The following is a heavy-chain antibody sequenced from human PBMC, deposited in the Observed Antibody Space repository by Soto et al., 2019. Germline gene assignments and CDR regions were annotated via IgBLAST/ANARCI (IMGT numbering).Heavy chain of an antibody. CDR3: AKETSAYEIDY. V-gene: IGHV3-30-3*01. CDR2: ISYDGNTK. J-gene: IGHJ4*02. CDR1: GLIFSAYA. D-gene: IGHD5-12*01. Sequence: QVQLVESGGGVVQPGRSLRLSCAASGLIFSAYAMHWVGQAPGKGLEWVAVISYDGNTKYYADSVKGRFTVSRDNSKNTLYVQMNNLSAEDTAMYYCAKETSAYEIDYWGQGTLVTVSS.